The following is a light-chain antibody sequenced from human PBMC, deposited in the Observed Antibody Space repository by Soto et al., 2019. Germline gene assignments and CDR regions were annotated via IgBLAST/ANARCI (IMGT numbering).Light chain of an antibody. Sequence: DIVLTQSPATLSLSPGDRATLSCRASQSVRSYLAWYQQNPGQAPRLLIYEASIRATGIPARFSGSGSGTDFTLTISSLEPDDFAVYYCQHRSNWPPTFGGGTKVEIK. CDR2: EAS. J-gene: IGKJ4*01. CDR1: QSVRSY. CDR3: QHRSNWPPT. V-gene: IGKV3-11*01.